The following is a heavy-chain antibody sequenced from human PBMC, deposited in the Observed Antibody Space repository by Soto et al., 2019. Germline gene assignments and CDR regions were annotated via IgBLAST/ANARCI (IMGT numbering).Heavy chain of an antibody. CDR3: ARAVVYATYFDY. CDR2: IWYDGSNK. V-gene: IGHV3-33*01. D-gene: IGHD2-8*02. Sequence: GGSLRFSCAASGFTFSSYGMHWVRQAPGKGLEWVAVIWYDGSNKYYADSVKGRFTISRDNSKNTLYLQMNSLRAEDTAVYYCARAVVYATYFDYWGHGTLVTVSS. J-gene: IGHJ4*01. CDR1: GFTFSSYG.